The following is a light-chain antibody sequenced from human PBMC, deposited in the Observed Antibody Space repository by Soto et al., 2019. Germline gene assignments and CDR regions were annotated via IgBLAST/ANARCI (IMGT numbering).Light chain of an antibody. CDR2: AAS. CDR3: QKYNSAPLT. CDR1: QGISNY. J-gene: IGKJ4*01. V-gene: IGKV1-27*01. Sequence: DIQMTQSPSSLSASVGDRVTITCRASQGISNYLAWYQQKPGKVPKLLIFAASTFQSGVPSRFSRSGSGTAFTLTISSLQPEDVATYYFQKYNSAPLTFGGGTKVEIK.